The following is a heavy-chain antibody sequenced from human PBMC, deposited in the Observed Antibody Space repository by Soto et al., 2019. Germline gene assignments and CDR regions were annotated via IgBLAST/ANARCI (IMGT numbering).Heavy chain of an antibody. CDR2: INAGNGNT. V-gene: IGHV1-3*01. D-gene: IGHD6-13*01. J-gene: IGHJ5*02. Sequence: GASVKVSCKASGYTFTSYAMHWVRQAPGQRLEWMGWINAGNGNTKYSQKFQGRVTITRDTSASTAYMELSSLRSEDTAVYYCARDVAAGTFWFDPWGQGTLVTVSS. CDR1: GYTFTSYA. CDR3: ARDVAAGTFWFDP.